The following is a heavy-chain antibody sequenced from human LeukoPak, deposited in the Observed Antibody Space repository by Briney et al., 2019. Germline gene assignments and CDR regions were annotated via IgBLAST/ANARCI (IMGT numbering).Heavy chain of an antibody. V-gene: IGHV4-61*02. J-gene: IGHJ5*02. Sequence: SETLSLTCTVSGGSISSSSYYWGWIRQPAGKGLEWIGRIYASGSTNYNPSLQSRVTISVDTSKNQFSLKLSSVTATDTAVYYCATSGPATVVTGASFDPWGQGTLVTVSS. CDR2: IYASGST. CDR1: GGSISSSSYY. CDR3: ATSGPATVVTGASFDP. D-gene: IGHD4-23*01.